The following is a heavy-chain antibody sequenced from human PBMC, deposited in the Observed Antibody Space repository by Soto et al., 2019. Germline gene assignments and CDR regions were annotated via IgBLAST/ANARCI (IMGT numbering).Heavy chain of an antibody. CDR1: GYSFSSYW. V-gene: IGHV5-51*01. J-gene: IGHJ6*02. D-gene: IGHD3-9*01. Sequence: GESLKISCQGSGYSFSSYWIAWVRQMPGKGLEWMGIIFPRDFDTRYSPSFRGHVTISADKSISTAYLQWSSLKASDTAMYYCARHTGYYDILTGYPYYYYGMDVWGQGTTVTVSS. CDR2: IFPRDFDT. CDR3: ARHTGYYDILTGYPYYYYGMDV.